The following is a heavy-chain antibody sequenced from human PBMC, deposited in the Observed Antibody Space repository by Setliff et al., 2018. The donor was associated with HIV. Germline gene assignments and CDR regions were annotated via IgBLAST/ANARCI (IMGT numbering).Heavy chain of an antibody. CDR3: ARHARRSDDSWFAQAYSFNY. D-gene: IGHD3-10*01. V-gene: IGHV4-31*03. CDR1: GASISSGSYY. Sequence: SETLSLTCTVSGASISSGSYYWTWIRHHPGRGPEWIGYIHYSGNTDYTPSLKSRVTISVGTSKNYLSLKVTSVSAADAATYFCARHARRSDDSWFAQAYSFNYWGQGALVTVSS. CDR2: IHYSGNT. J-gene: IGHJ4*02.